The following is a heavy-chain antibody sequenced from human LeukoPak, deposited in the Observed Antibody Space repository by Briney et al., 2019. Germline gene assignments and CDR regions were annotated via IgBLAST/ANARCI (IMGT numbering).Heavy chain of an antibody. V-gene: IGHV3-21*01. J-gene: IGHJ5*02. CDR2: ISSSSSYI. D-gene: IGHD6-19*01. Sequence: GGSLRLSCAASGFTFSSYSMNWVRQAPGEGLEWVSSISSSSSYIYYADSVKGRFTISRDNAKNSLYLQMNSLRAEDTAVYYCARSLSVAEEYWFDPWGQGTLVTVSS. CDR3: ARSLSVAEEYWFDP. CDR1: GFTFSSYS.